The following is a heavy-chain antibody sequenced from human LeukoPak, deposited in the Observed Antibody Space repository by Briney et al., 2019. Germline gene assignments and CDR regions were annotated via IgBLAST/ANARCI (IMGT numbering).Heavy chain of an antibody. D-gene: IGHD1-7*01. CDR3: ARQRVTGTTGDY. CDR2: IYYSGST. J-gene: IGHJ4*02. V-gene: IGHV4-59*08. CDR1: GGSISSYY. Sequence: SETLSLTCTVSGGSISSYYWSWIRQPPGKGLEWIGYIYYSGSTYYNPSLKSRVTISVDTSKNQFSLKLSSVTAADTAVYYCARQRVTGTTGDYWGQGTLVTVSS.